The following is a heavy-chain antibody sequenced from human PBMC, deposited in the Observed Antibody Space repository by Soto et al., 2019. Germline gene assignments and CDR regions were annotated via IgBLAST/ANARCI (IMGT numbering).Heavy chain of an antibody. CDR3: ARAARLVPFDY. CDR1: GFTFSSYA. D-gene: IGHD3-10*01. Sequence: QVQLVESGGGVVQPGRSLRLSCAASGFTFSSYAMHWVRQAPGKGLEWVAVISYDGSNKYYADSVKGRFTISRDNSKNTLYLQMNSLRAEDTAVYYCARAARLVPFDYWGQGTLVTVSS. V-gene: IGHV3-30-3*01. CDR2: ISYDGSNK. J-gene: IGHJ4*02.